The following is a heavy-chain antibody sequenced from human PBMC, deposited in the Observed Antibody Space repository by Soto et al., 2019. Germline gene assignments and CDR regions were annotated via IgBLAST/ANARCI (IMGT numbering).Heavy chain of an antibody. D-gene: IGHD5-18*01. V-gene: IGHV4-59*01. CDR3: ARSGNSNGLVFDY. J-gene: IGHJ4*02. Sequence: WETLSLTCTVPGGSISTYYWSWIRQPPGQGLEWIGYIYYGGSTNRNPSLNSRVTFSVDTSKNQISLRLSSVTAADTAVYYCARSGNSNGLVFDYWGRGPMVTVSS. CDR1: GGSISTYY. CDR2: IYYGGST.